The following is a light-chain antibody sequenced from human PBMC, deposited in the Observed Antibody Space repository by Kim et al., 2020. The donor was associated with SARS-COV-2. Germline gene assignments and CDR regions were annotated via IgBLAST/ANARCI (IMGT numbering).Light chain of an antibody. CDR3: QTWGTGFVV. Sequence: APVKIPCTLNSEHSKNAIAWHQQRPEKGPRYLMKVEKDGSHTKGDEVPDRFSGSSSGAERYLTISGLQFEDEAAYYCQTWGTGFVVFGGGTQLTVL. V-gene: IGLV4-69*01. CDR2: VEKDGSH. J-gene: IGLJ3*02. CDR1: SEHSKNA.